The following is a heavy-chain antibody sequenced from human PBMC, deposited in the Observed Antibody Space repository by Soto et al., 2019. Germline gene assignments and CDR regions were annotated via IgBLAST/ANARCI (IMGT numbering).Heavy chain of an antibody. Sequence: QSQTLSLTCAVYGGSFSGYYWSWIRQPPGKGLEWIGEINHSGSTNYNPSLKSRVTISVDTAKNQFSLKLSSVTAADTAVYYCAVTNWGSSYDDYWGQGTLVTVSS. V-gene: IGHV4-34*01. J-gene: IGHJ4*02. CDR2: INHSGST. D-gene: IGHD7-27*01. CDR1: GGSFSGYY. CDR3: AVTNWGSSYDDY.